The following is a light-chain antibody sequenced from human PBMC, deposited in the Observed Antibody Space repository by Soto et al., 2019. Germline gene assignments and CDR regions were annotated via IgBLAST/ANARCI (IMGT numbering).Light chain of an antibody. CDR2: DAS. J-gene: IGKJ4*02. Sequence: IVLTQSPARLCLSPGDRATLPWKARQSIRSYLAWYKEKPGQANRHLIYDASNRATGRPARFSASGSGTDFTLTISSVESEDFAVHYCQQLLTFGQGTKVEIK. V-gene: IGKV3-11*01. CDR3: QQLLT. CDR1: QSIRSY.